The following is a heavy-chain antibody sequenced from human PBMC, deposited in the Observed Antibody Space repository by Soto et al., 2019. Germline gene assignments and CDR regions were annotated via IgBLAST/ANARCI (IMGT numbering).Heavy chain of an antibody. CDR1: GYTFSDYW. J-gene: IGHJ6*02. D-gene: IGHD1-7*01. CDR2: VYPDESDT. V-gene: IGHV5-51*01. CDR3: VRQNTWNSYYGMDV. Sequence: GESLKISCKASGYTFSDYWIGWVRQMPGEGLEWMGIVYPDESDTRYSPSFQGQVSISADMSITTAYLQWSSLKASDTAIYFCVRQNTWNSYYGMDVWGQGATVTVSS.